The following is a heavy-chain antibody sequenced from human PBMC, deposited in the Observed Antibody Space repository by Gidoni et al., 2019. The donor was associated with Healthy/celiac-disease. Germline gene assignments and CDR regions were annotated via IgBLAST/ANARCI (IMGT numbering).Heavy chain of an antibody. CDR2: IYSGGST. CDR1: DFTVSSNY. V-gene: IGHV3-66*02. Sequence: EVQLVESGGGLVQPGGSLRLSCAASDFTVSSNYMSWVRQAPGKGLEWVSVIYSGGSTYYADSVKGRFTISRDNSKNTLYLQMNSLRAEDTAVYYCAEGSLLNYGMDVWGQGTTVTVSS. CDR3: AEGSLLNYGMDV. D-gene: IGHD1-26*01. J-gene: IGHJ6*02.